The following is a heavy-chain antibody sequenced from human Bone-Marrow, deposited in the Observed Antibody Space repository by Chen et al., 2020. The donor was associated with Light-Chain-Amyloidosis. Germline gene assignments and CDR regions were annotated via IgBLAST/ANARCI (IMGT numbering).Heavy chain of an antibody. CDR3: ARTGTSGYFYYR. J-gene: IGHJ4*02. Sequence: QVQLVQSGAEVRQPGASVEVSCKASGYTFTSFDINWVRQAPGQGLEWVGWMNPNNGATNYAQKFQGRVTMTRNTSISTAYLELSSLRSEDTAMYYCARTGTSGYFYYRWGQGTLVTDSS. D-gene: IGHD3-22*01. CDR2: MNPNNGAT. CDR1: GYTFTSFD. V-gene: IGHV1-8*01.